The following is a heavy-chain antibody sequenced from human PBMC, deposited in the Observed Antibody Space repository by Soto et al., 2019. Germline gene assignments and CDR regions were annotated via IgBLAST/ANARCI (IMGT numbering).Heavy chain of an antibody. CDR2: ITQDGVDG. J-gene: IGHJ6*02. CDR1: GFAFSVNS. D-gene: IGHD2-21*02. Sequence: GGSLRLSCKVSGFAFSVNSLSWVCMSPGQGLEWVAKITQDGVDGNYADSVKGRCTISRDNGKNSLYLQLSNLRAEDAAVYYCAREHLILPAHDFYYGSDVWGRGTTVTVSS. V-gene: IGHV3-7*03. CDR3: AREHLILPAHDFYYGSDV.